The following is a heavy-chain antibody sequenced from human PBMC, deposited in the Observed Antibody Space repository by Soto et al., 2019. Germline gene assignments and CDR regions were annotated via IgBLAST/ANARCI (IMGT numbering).Heavy chain of an antibody. V-gene: IGHV3-49*03. Sequence: GGSLRLSCTASGFTFGDYAMNWFRQAPGKGLEWVGFIRGKPNGGATDYAASLKGRFTISRDDSRSVAYLQMNSLKTEDTAVYYCTRDFQGQYYYGMDVWGQGTTVTVSS. CDR3: TRDFQGQYYYGMDV. CDR1: GFTFGDYA. J-gene: IGHJ6*02. CDR2: IRGKPNGGAT.